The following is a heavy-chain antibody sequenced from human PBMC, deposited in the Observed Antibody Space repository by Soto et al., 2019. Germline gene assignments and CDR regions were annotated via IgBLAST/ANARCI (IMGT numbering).Heavy chain of an antibody. Sequence: PSETLSLTCTVSGGSISSGGYYWSWIRQHPGKGLEWIGYIYYIGSIYYNPSLKSRVTISVDTSKNQFSLKASDTAMYYCARTRGKHFDWSYYYYGMDVWGQGTTVTVSS. D-gene: IGHD3-9*01. CDR2: IYYIGSI. V-gene: IGHV4-31*03. CDR1: GGSISSGGYY. J-gene: IGHJ6*02. CDR3: ARTRGKHFDWSYYYYGMDV.